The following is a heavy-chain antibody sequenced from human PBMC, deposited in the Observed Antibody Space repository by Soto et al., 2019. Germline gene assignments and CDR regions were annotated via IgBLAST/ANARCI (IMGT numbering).Heavy chain of an antibody. V-gene: IGHV3-48*02. Sequence: QPGGSLRLSCAASGFTFSSYSMNWVRQAPGKGLERVSYISSNSSTKYYADSVKGRFTISRDNSKNTLYLQMNSLRDEDSAVFYCARGAPMIVVVIVDFDYWGQGTLVTVSS. D-gene: IGHD3-22*01. CDR2: ISSNSSTK. J-gene: IGHJ4*02. CDR1: GFTFSSYS. CDR3: ARGAPMIVVVIVDFDY.